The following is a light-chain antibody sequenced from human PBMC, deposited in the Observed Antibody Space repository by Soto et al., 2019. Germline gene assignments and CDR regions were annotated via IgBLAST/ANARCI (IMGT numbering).Light chain of an antibody. J-gene: IGKJ2*01. CDR1: RSIDIW. CDR2: MAS. CDR3: QQYSTWDT. V-gene: IGKV1-5*03. Sequence: DIQMTQSPSTLSASVGDRVTITCRASRSIDIWLAWYQQRPGKAPTLLIYMASTLETGVPSRFSGSGAGTEFTLTINSLQPDDFATYYYQQYSTWDTFGQGTKLEI.